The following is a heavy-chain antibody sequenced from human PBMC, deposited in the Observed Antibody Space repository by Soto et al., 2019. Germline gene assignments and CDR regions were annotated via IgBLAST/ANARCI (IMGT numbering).Heavy chain of an antibody. Sequence: QLQLQESGSGLVKPSETLSLNCAVSGGSITSGGYSWGWIRQPPGQGLEWIGYMYHSGNTYYNPSLKCRVTRSLDPPRNQCAHRLSSVTGASVAVYFCASSKYDGVAGSVWFDPWGQGTLVTVSS. CDR1: GGSITSGGYS. V-gene: IGHV4-30-2*01. D-gene: IGHD3-16*01. CDR3: ASSKYDGVAGSVWFDP. CDR2: MYHSGNT. J-gene: IGHJ5*02.